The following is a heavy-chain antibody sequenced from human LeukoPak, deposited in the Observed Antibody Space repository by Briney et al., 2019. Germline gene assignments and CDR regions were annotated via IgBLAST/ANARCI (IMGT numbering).Heavy chain of an antibody. Sequence: GASVKVSCKASGYTFVNYGISWVRQATGQGLEWMGWMNPNSGNTGYAQKFQGRVTITRSTSISTAYMELSSLRSEDTAVYYCARNLRGYSYGRHVPTYYYYYMDVWGKGTTVTVSS. CDR1: GYTFVNYG. D-gene: IGHD5-18*01. V-gene: IGHV1-8*03. J-gene: IGHJ6*03. CDR2: MNPNSGNT. CDR3: ARNLRGYSYGRHVPTYYYYYMDV.